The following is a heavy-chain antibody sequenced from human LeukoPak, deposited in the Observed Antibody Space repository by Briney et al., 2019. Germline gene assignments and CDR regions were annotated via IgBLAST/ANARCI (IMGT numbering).Heavy chain of an antibody. J-gene: IGHJ6*02. CDR1: GGSISSYY. Sequence: SETLSLTCTVSGGSISSYYWSWIRQPPGKGLEWIGYIYYSGGTNYNPSLKSRVTISVDTSKNQLSLKLSSVTAADTAVYYCARVDLPGGDGYGMDVWGQGTTVTVSS. V-gene: IGHV4-59*08. CDR2: IYYSGGT. D-gene: IGHD2-21*02. CDR3: ARVDLPGGDGYGMDV.